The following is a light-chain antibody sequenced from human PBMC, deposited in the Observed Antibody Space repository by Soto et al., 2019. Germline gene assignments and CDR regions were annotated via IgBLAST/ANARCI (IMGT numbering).Light chain of an antibody. CDR2: LAS. Sequence: EIVLTQSPGTLSLSLGERATLSCRARQSITKNYLAWYQQKPGQAPRLLIYLASNRAAGIPDRFSGSGSRADFTLTIKRLEPEDFAVYRCQQYGRSSWTFGQGNKVDIK. V-gene: IGKV3-20*01. CDR3: QQYGRSSWT. J-gene: IGKJ1*01. CDR1: QSITKNY.